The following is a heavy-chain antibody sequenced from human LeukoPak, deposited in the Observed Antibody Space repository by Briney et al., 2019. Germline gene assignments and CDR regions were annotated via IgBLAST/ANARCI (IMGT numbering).Heavy chain of an antibody. CDR2: ISAYNGNT. CDR1: GYSFTSYG. CDR3: ARSTGYSSSWYY. D-gene: IGHD6-13*01. V-gene: IGHV1-18*01. J-gene: IGHJ4*02. Sequence: ASVKVSCKASGYSFTSYGISWVRQAPGQGLEWMGWISAYNGNTSYAQKLQGRVAMTTDTSTSTAYMELRSLRSDDTAVYYCARSTGYSSSWYYWGQGTLVTVSS.